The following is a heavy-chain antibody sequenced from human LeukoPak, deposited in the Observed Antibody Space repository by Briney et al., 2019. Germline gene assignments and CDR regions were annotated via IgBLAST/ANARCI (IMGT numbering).Heavy chain of an antibody. Sequence: SETLSLTCTVSGGSISSGSYYSGWIRQPPGTGLEWIGSIYYSGTAYYNPSLKSRVTISVGTSKNQFSLKLSSVTAADTAVYYCTRGSIAYYYMDVWGKGTTVTISS. CDR2: IYYSGTA. V-gene: IGHV4-39*07. CDR3: TRGSIAYYYMDV. J-gene: IGHJ6*03. D-gene: IGHD3-22*01. CDR1: GGSISSGSYY.